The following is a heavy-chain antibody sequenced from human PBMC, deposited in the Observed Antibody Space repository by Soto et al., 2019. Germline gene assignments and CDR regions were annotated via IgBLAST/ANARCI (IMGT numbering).Heavy chain of an antibody. CDR3: AMVDNYVTPTPPDV. J-gene: IGHJ6*01. CDR2: ISPYSGNT. V-gene: IGHV1-18*01. Sequence: QVQLVQSGDEVRKPGSSVKVSCKASVYIFVNYGLAGVRQAPGQGLEWMGWISPYSGNTHYASKVQGRLTMTTDTSKSTAYMDLGSLTSADTAVYYWAMVDNYVTPTPPDVWGPGPTVTVSS. D-gene: IGHD3-16*01. CDR1: VYIFVNYG.